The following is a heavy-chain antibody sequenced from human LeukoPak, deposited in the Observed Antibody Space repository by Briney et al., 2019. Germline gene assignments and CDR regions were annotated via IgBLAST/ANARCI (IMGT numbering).Heavy chain of an antibody. Sequence: SVKVSCKASGYTFTSYDINGVRQATGQGLESMGWMNPNSGNTGYAQKFQGRVTMTRNTSISTAYMELSSLRSEDTAVYYCARFSSSLNDFDYWGQRTPVTVSS. J-gene: IGHJ4*02. V-gene: IGHV1-8*01. CDR2: MNPNSGNT. CDR3: ARFSSSLNDFDY. D-gene: IGHD6-13*01. CDR1: GYTFTSYD.